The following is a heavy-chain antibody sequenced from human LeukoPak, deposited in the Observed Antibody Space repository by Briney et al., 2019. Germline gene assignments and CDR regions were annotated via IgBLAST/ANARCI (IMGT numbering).Heavy chain of an antibody. CDR1: GFTFSTYW. J-gene: IGHJ4*02. Sequence: PGGSLRPSCAASGFTFSTYWTHWVRQAPGKGLLWVSRINTDGSSTTYADSVKGRFTISRDNAKNTLYLQMNSLRDEDTAVYYCASGAYYAISWGRGTLVTVSS. CDR3: ASGAYYAIS. D-gene: IGHD1-26*01. CDR2: INTDGSST. V-gene: IGHV3-74*01.